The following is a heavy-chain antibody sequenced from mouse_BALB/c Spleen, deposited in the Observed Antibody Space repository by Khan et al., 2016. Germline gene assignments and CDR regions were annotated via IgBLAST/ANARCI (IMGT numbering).Heavy chain of an antibody. CDR1: GFSIQDTY. CDR2: IDPPNDNP. D-gene: IGHD1-1*01. CDR3: ARMYYGDY. Sequence: VQLKQSGAELVKPGASVKLSCTASGFSIQDTYIHWVRQRPEQGLDWIGRIDPPNDNPKYDPKFQGKATITADTSSNTAYLQLDSLTYEDTAVYYCARMYYGDYWGQGTTLTVSS. V-gene: IGHV14-3*02. J-gene: IGHJ2*01.